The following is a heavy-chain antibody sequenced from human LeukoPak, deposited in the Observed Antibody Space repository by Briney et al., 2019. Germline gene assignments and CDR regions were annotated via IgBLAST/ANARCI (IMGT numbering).Heavy chain of an antibody. V-gene: IGHV1-2*02. CDR1: GYTFTAYY. CDR2: INPNSGVT. CDR3: AKGDIYFDY. Sequence: ASVKVSCKPSGYTFTAYYIHWVRQAPGQGLEWMGWINPNSGVTNYAQSFQGRVTMTEDTSINTAYMELDRLTSNDTAVYYCAKGDIYFDYWGQGTLVTVSS. J-gene: IGHJ4*02.